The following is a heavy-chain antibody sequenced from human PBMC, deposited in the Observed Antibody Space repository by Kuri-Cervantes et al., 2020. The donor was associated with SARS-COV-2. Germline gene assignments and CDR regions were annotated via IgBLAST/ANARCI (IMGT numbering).Heavy chain of an antibody. Sequence: SETLSLTCTVSGGSISSYYWSWIRQPAGKGLEWIGRIYTSGSTNYNPSLKSRVTMSVDTSKDQFSLKLSSVTAADTAVYYCAREGGPVVVPAAILYYYMDVWGKGTTVTVSS. D-gene: IGHD2-2*01. J-gene: IGHJ6*03. CDR3: AREGGPVVVPAAILYYYMDV. V-gene: IGHV4-4*07. CDR2: IYTSGST. CDR1: GGSISSYY.